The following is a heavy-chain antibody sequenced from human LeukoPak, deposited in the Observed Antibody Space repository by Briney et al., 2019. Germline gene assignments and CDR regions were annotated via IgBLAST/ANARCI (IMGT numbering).Heavy chain of an antibody. CDR2: ISWNSGSM. Sequence: GGSLRLSCVVSGFTFTGYSMDWVRQAPGKGLEWVSGISWNSGSMGYADSVKGRFTISRDNAKNSLYLQMNSLRAEDTALYYCAKDGVAKGYFDYWGQGTLVTVSS. D-gene: IGHD3-3*01. CDR3: AKDGVAKGYFDY. V-gene: IGHV3-9*01. CDR1: GFTFTGYS. J-gene: IGHJ4*02.